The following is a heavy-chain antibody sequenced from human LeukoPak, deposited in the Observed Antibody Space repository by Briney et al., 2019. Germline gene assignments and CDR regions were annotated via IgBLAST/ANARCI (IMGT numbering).Heavy chain of an antibody. D-gene: IGHD2-8*01. V-gene: IGHV4-59*08. CDR3: ARLKDGVFGP. Sequence: NPSETLSLTCTVSGGSISSYYWSWIRQPPEKGLEWIGFIYYSGSTNYNPSLKSRVTISVDTSKNQFSLNLSSVTAADTAIYYCARLKDGVFGPWGQGTLVTVSS. CDR1: GGSISSYY. J-gene: IGHJ5*02. CDR2: IYYSGST.